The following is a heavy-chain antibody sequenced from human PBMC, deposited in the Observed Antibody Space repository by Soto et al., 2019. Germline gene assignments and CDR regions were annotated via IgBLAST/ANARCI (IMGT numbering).Heavy chain of an antibody. CDR2: INHSGST. CDR1: GGSFSCYY. D-gene: IGHD3-16*01. J-gene: IGHJ5*02. V-gene: IGHV4-34*01. Sequence: QVQLQQWGAGLLKPSETLSLTCAVYGGSFSCYYWSWIRQPPGKGLEWIGEINHSGSTNYNPSLKTRVTISVDTSKNQFSLKLSSVTAADTAVYYCARGDWLIPVNWFDPWGQGTLVTVSS. CDR3: ARGDWLIPVNWFDP.